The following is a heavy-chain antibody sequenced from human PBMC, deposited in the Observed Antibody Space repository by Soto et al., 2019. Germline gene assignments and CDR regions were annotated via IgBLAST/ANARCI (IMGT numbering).Heavy chain of an antibody. CDR2: IYYSGST. J-gene: IGHJ4*02. V-gene: IGHV4-59*08. D-gene: IGHD4-17*01. CDR3: ARRYGANFDY. CDR1: CGSISSYY. Sequence: SETLSLTCTVSCGSISSYYWSWIRQPPGKGLEWIGYIYYSGSTNYNPSLKSRVTISVDTSKNQFSLKLSSVTAADTAVYYCARRYGANFDYWGQGTLVTVS.